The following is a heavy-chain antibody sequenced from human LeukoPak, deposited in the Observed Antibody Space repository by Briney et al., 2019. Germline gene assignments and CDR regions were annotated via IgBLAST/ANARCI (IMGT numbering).Heavy chain of an antibody. CDR1: GFSFSNNW. J-gene: IGHJ6*03. CDR3: AREEEVVPSTMGDYYFYFMDV. V-gene: IGHV3-74*01. Sequence: GGSLRLSCAASGFSFSNNWMHWVRQVPGKGLVWVSRINSDGRRTDYAGSVKGRFIISRDNAKDTLYLQMNSLRAEVSAVYFCAREEEVVPSTMGDYYFYFMDVWGKGTMVTVSS. D-gene: IGHD2-2*01. CDR2: INSDGRRT.